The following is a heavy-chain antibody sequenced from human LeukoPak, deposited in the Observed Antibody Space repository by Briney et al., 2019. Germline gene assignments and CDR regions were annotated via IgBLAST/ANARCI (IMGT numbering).Heavy chain of an antibody. Sequence: GGSLRLSCAASGFTFSSYAMHWVRQAPGKGLEWEAVISYDGSNKYYADSVKGRFTISRDNSKNTLYLQMNSLRAEDTAVYYCAKALYQPRDIVVVPAAISYWGQGTLVTVSS. CDR1: GFTFSSYA. D-gene: IGHD2-2*01. CDR2: ISYDGSNK. J-gene: IGHJ4*02. V-gene: IGHV3-30-3*01. CDR3: AKALYQPRDIVVVPAAISY.